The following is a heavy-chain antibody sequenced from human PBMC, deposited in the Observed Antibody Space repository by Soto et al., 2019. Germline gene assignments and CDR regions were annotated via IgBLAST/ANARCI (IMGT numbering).Heavy chain of an antibody. CDR3: ARALGSGSNWFDP. Sequence: QVQLQQSGPGLVKPSQTLSLTCAISGDSVSSNSAAWNWIRQSPSRGLGWLGRIYYRSKWYNDYAVSVKSRITINPDTSKNQFFLQVKSVTPEDTAVYYCARALGSGSNWFDPWGQGTLVTVSS. CDR1: GDSVSSNSAA. V-gene: IGHV6-1*01. J-gene: IGHJ5*02. D-gene: IGHD6-19*01. CDR2: IYYRSKWYN.